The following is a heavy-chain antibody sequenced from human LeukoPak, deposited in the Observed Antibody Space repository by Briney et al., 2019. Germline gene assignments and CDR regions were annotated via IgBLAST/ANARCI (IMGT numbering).Heavy chain of an antibody. CDR3: ARSYYYGSGSYRY. Sequence: GGSLRLSCAASGFTVSSNYMSWVRQAPGKGLEWVSVIYSGGSTYYADSVKGRFTISRDNSKNTLYLQMNSLRAEDTAVYYRARSYYYGSGSYRYWGQGTLVTVSS. J-gene: IGHJ4*02. CDR1: GFTVSSNY. CDR2: IYSGGST. D-gene: IGHD3-10*01. V-gene: IGHV3-53*01.